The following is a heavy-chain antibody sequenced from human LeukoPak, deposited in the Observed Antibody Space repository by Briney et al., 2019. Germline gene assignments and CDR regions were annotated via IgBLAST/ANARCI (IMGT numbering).Heavy chain of an antibody. D-gene: IGHD7-27*01. J-gene: IGHJ3*02. CDR1: GFSISTYY. CDR3: ATYNWGSALDI. CDR2: INPDGSRP. V-gene: IGHV3-74*01. Sequence: GGSLRLSCAASGFSISTYYMYWVRHAPGREMVWVSRINPDGSRPAHADSVRGRFTISRDNAKNTLYLEMNSLRADDTAVCYCATYNWGSALDIWGQGTMVTVSS.